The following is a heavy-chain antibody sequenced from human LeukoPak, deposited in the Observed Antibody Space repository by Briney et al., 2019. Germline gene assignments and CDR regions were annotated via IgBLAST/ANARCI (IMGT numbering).Heavy chain of an antibody. V-gene: IGHV3-23*01. Sequence: PGGSPRLSCAASGFTFSSYAMSWVRQAPGKGLEWVSAISGSGGSTYYADSVKGRFTISGDNSKNTLYLQMNSLRAEDTAVYYCAKVHYDILTGYLEPDFDYWGQGTLVTVSS. CDR3: AKVHYDILTGYLEPDFDY. CDR2: ISGSGGST. CDR1: GFTFSSYA. D-gene: IGHD3-9*01. J-gene: IGHJ4*02.